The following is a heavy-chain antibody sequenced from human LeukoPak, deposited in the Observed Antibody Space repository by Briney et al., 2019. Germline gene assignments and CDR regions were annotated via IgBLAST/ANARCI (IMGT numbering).Heavy chain of an antibody. Sequence: PGGSLRLSCAASGFTVSSNYMSGVRQAPGKGLEGVSVIYSGGSTYYADSVKGRFTISRDNSKNTLYLQMNSLRAEDTAVYYCARGPLAGTFDYWGQGTLVTVSS. CDR3: ARGPLAGTFDY. CDR2: IYSGGST. V-gene: IGHV3-53*01. J-gene: IGHJ4*02. CDR1: GFTVSSNY. D-gene: IGHD6-13*01.